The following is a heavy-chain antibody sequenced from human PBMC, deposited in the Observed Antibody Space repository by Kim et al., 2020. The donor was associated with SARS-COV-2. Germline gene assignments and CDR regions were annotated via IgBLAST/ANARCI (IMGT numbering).Heavy chain of an antibody. V-gene: IGHV3-23*01. CDR1: GFTFSSYA. J-gene: IGHJ6*02. CDR3: ATTWLYGSGGYVWDYYGMDV. D-gene: IGHD3-10*01. Sequence: GGSLRLSCAASGFTFSSYAMSWVRQAPGKGLEWVSAISGSGGSTYYADSVKGRFTISRDNSKNTLYLQMNSLRAEDTAVYYCATTWLYGSGGYVWDYYGMDVWGQGTTVTVSS. CDR2: ISGSGGST.